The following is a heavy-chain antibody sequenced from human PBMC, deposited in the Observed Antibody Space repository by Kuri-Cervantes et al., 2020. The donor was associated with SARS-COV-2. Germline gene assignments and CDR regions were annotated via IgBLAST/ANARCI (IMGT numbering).Heavy chain of an antibody. D-gene: IGHD6-13*01. J-gene: IGHJ6*02. CDR3: ARGGPGYGSSWYLYYYYGMDV. CDR1: GYTFTGYY. CDR2: INPNSGGT. V-gene: IGHV1-2*04. Sequence: ASVKVSCKASGYTFTGYYMHWVRQAPGQGLEWMGWINPNSGGTNYAQKFQGWVTMTRDTSISTAYMELSRLRSDDTAVYYCARGGPGYGSSWYLYYYYGMDVWGQGTTVTVSS.